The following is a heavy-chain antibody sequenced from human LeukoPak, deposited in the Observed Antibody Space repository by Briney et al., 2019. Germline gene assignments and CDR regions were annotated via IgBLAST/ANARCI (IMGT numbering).Heavy chain of an antibody. D-gene: IGHD3-22*01. J-gene: IGHJ4*02. V-gene: IGHV4-34*01. CDR3: ARVSSDSSGYYYGSFDY. CDR2: INHSGST. Sequence: SETLSLTCAVYGGSFSGYYWSWIRQPPGKGLEWIGEINHSGSTNYNPSLKSRVTISVDTSKNQFSLKLSSVTAADTAVYYCARVSSDSSGYYYGSFDYWGQGTLVT. CDR1: GGSFSGYY.